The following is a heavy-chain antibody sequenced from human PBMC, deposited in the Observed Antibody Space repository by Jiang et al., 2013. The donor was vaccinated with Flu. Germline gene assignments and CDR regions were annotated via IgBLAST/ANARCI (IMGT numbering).Heavy chain of an antibody. CDR2: IIPIFGTR. D-gene: IGHD6-13*01. V-gene: IGHV1-69*15. CDR1: GGILSSYA. CDR3: AKDGTGYSSSWFDY. J-gene: IGHJ5*01. Sequence: GAEVKKPGSSVKVSCKASGGILSSYATDWVRQAPGQGLEWMGTIIPIFGTRNYAQKFQGRVTITADESTSTVYMELGSLRSEDTAVYYCAKDGTGYSSSWFDYWGQGTLITVSS.